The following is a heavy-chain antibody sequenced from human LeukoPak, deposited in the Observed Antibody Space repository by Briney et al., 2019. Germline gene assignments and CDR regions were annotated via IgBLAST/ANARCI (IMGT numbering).Heavy chain of an antibody. Sequence: ASVKVSCKASGGNFRNYGFHWVRQAPGQGPEWMGGMLPIFGTANYAQKFQGRVTITADESSNTASLDLSSLTSEDTAVYYCATDPNPYSSTSGYFDFWGQGTLVTVSS. CDR3: ATDPNPYSSTSGYFDF. J-gene: IGHJ4*02. CDR1: GGNFRNYG. D-gene: IGHD6-13*01. CDR2: MLPIFGTA. V-gene: IGHV1-69*13.